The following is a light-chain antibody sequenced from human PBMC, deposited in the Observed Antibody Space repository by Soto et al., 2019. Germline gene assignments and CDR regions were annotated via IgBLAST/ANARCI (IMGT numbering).Light chain of an antibody. J-gene: IGLJ1*01. Sequence: QSALTQPASVSGSPGQSITISCTGTSSDVGNYKYISWYQQHPGKAPKLMIYEVSNRPSGVSNRCSGSKSGNTASLTISGLQADDQTDYYCFSYTSSGTYVFGTGTKLTVL. V-gene: IGLV2-14*01. CDR1: SSDVGNYKY. CDR3: FSYTSSGTYV. CDR2: EVS.